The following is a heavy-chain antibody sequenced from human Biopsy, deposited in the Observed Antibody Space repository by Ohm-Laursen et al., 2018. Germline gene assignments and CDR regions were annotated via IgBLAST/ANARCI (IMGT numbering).Heavy chain of an antibody. CDR3: ARGPHSGSHSCFDY. V-gene: IGHV1-69*13. CDR2: IIPMFGTA. CDR1: GRTFINYA. Sequence: GASVTVSCKASGRTFINYAISWVRQAPGQGLEWMGGIIPMFGTANYAQMFQGRVTISADESTSTSYMELSSLTTEDTAIYYCARGPHSGSHSCFDYWGRGTLVTVSS. J-gene: IGHJ4*02. D-gene: IGHD1-26*01.